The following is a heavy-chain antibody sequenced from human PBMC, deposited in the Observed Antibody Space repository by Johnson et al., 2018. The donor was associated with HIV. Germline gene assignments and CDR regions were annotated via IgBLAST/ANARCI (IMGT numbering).Heavy chain of an antibody. CDR3: AKDGMVAGSGGADAFDI. Sequence: QVQLVESGGGVVQPGGSLRLSCAASGFTFSTYGIHWVRQAPGKGLEWVAFIQYDGTDKSYADSVKGRFTISRDNSKNTLYLQMNSLRAEDTAIYYCAKDGMVAGSGGADAFDIWGQGTMVTVSS. CDR1: GFTFSTYG. D-gene: IGHD6-19*01. V-gene: IGHV3-30*02. CDR2: IQYDGTDK. J-gene: IGHJ3*02.